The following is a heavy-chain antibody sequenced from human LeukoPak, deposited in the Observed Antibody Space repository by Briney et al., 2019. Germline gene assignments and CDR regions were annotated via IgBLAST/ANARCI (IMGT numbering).Heavy chain of an antibody. Sequence: SETLSLTCTVSGGSISSYYWSWIRQPPGKGLEWIGYIYYSGRTYYNPSLKSRVTISVDTSKNQFSLKLSSVTAADTAVYYCARASLGSGYYYTDWGQGTLVTVSS. CDR2: IYYSGRT. J-gene: IGHJ4*02. V-gene: IGHV4-59*01. CDR3: ARASLGSGYYYTD. CDR1: GGSISSYY. D-gene: IGHD3-22*01.